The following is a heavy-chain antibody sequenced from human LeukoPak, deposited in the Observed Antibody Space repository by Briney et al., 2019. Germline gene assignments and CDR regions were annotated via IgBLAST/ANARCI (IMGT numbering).Heavy chain of an antibody. CDR3: VVDVLQWTLGVY. D-gene: IGHD3-16*01. CDR1: GYTFTDYY. Sequence: ASVKVSCKASGYTFTDYYIHWVRQAPGQGLAWMGMINPDNGGTHFAQMFQGRVAMTRDTSISTAYMELRELTSDDTAVYHCVVDVLQWTLGVYWGQGALVTVSS. V-gene: IGHV1-2*02. CDR2: INPDNGGT. J-gene: IGHJ4*02.